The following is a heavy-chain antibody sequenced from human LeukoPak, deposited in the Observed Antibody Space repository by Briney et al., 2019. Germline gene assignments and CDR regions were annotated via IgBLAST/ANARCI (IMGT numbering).Heavy chain of an antibody. CDR1: GINFRSYA. D-gene: IGHD3-16*01. Sequence: GGSLRLSCVVSGINFRSYAMTWVRQAPGKGLEWISGISGSGGDTFYADSVKGRFTISRVNSKNTLYLQMNGLRADDTAIYYCAKDLIPLFWGQGTMVTVSS. CDR2: ISGSGGDT. V-gene: IGHV3-23*01. J-gene: IGHJ3*01. CDR3: AKDLIPLF.